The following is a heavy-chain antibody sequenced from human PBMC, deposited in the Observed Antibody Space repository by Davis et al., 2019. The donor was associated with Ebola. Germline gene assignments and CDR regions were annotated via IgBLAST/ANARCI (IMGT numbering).Heavy chain of an antibody. D-gene: IGHD2-2*01. J-gene: IGHJ4*02. CDR3: ARDAVPAAQDY. Sequence: PGGSLRLSCVVSGFDFDNSWMTWVRQAPGKGLEWVANIRQDGGETYYADSVKGRFAISRDNAKNSLYLQMNSLRAEDTAIYYCARDAVPAAQDYWGQGTLVTVSS. CDR1: GFDFDNSW. V-gene: IGHV3-7*03. CDR2: IRQDGGET.